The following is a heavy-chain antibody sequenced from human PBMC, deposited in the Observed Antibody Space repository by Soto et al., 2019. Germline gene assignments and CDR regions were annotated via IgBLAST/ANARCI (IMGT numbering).Heavy chain of an antibody. CDR2: FDPEDGET. CDR1: GYTLTELS. CDR3: ATGSSNGRQWLNGAFDI. V-gene: IGHV1-24*01. J-gene: IGHJ3*02. Sequence: ASVKVSCKVSGYTLTELSMHWVRQAPGKGLEWMGGFDPEDGETIYAQKFQGRVTMTEDTSTDTAYMELSSLGSEDTAVYYCATGSSNGRQWLNGAFDIWGQGTMVTVSS. D-gene: IGHD6-19*01.